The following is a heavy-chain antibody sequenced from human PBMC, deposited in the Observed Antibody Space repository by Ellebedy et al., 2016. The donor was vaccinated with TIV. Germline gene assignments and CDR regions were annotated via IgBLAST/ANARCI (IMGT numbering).Heavy chain of an antibody. V-gene: IGHV1-46*01. CDR1: GGTFSSYA. CDR3: ARDDHPQLGSDALDI. J-gene: IGHJ3*02. CDR2: INPSGGST. Sequence: AASVKVSCKASGGTFSSYAISWARQAPGQGLEWMGVINPSGGSTSYAQNLQGRVTMTRDTSTSIVYMELSSLRSEDTAVYYCARDDHPQLGSDALDIWGQGTMVTVSS. D-gene: IGHD3-10*01.